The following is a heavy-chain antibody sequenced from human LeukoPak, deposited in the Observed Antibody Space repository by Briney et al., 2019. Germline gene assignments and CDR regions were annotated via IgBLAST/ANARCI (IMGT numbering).Heavy chain of an antibody. Sequence: GGSLRLSCAASGFTFDDYAMHWVRQAPGQGLEWVSGISWNSGSIGYADSVKGRFTISRDNAKNSLYLQMNSLRAEDTALYYCAKDITGSGSYVLSGFDYWGQGTLVTVSS. CDR2: ISWNSGSI. V-gene: IGHV3-9*01. CDR1: GFTFDDYA. J-gene: IGHJ4*02. D-gene: IGHD3-10*01. CDR3: AKDITGSGSYVLSGFDY.